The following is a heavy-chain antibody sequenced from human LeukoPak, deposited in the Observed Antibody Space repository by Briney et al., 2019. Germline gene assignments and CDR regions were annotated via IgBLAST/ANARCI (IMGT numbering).Heavy chain of an antibody. J-gene: IGHJ3*02. CDR1: GGSITSANW. D-gene: IGHD2-2*01. CDR3: ATYCSSTSCYGSDAFDI. V-gene: IGHV4-4*02. CDR2: IYHTGNT. Sequence: SGTLSLTCAVSGGSITSANWWSWVRQSPGKRLEWIGEIYHTGNTSYNPSLKSRVTISVDTSKNQFSLKLSSVTAADTAVYYCATYCSSTSCYGSDAFDIWGQGTMVTVSS.